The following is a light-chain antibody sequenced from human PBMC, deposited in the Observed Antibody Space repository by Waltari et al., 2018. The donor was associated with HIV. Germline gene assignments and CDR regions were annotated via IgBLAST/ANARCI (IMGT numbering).Light chain of an antibody. J-gene: IGLJ3*02. Sequence: QSALTQPASVSESPGQSITISCTGTSSDVGAYTYVSWYQQHPGKAPKLMIYEVSERPSGVSNRFSGSKSGNTASLTISGLQAEDEANYYCTSYTRSSTWVFGGGTKLTVL. CDR2: EVS. V-gene: IGLV2-14*01. CDR1: SSDVGAYTY. CDR3: TSYTRSSTWV.